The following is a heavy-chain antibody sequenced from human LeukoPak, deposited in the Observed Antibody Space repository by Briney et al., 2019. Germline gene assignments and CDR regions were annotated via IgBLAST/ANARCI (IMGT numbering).Heavy chain of an antibody. V-gene: IGHV1-2*02. CDR3: ATAGDYDSSNYYYKWFDP. D-gene: IGHD3-22*01. CDR2: INPNRGVT. CDR1: AYTFTGYY. Sequence: GASVKVSCKASAYTFTGYYLHWVRQAPGQGLEWMGWINPNRGVTYYAQNFQGRVTMTRDTSISTAYMELSRLTSDDTAVYYCATAGDYDSSNYYYKWFDPWGQGTLVTVSS. J-gene: IGHJ5*02.